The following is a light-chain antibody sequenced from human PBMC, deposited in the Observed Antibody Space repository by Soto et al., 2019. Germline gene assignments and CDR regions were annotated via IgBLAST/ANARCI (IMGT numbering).Light chain of an antibody. V-gene: IGKV3-15*01. CDR3: QQYKGWPTT. Sequence: EIVMTQSPATLSVSLGERATLSCRASQSLSSTVAWYQQRFGQAPRLLIYSASTRATVVPVRFSGSGSGTDFTLTITSLQSEDFGVYYCQQYKGWPTTFGQGTKVEV. CDR2: SAS. CDR1: QSLSST. J-gene: IGKJ1*01.